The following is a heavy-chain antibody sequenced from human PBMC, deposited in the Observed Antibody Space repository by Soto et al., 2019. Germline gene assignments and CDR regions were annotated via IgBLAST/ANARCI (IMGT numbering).Heavy chain of an antibody. J-gene: IGHJ4*02. CDR3: AKDRARITMVRGARVEFDY. CDR1: GFTFSSYA. Sequence: EVQLLESGGGLVQPGGSLRLSCAASGFTFSSYAMSWVRQAPGKGLEWVSAISGSGGSTYYADSVKGRFTISRDNSKNTLYLQMNSLRAEDTAVYYCAKDRARITMVRGARVEFDYWGQGTLVTVSS. CDR2: ISGSGGST. V-gene: IGHV3-23*01. D-gene: IGHD3-10*01.